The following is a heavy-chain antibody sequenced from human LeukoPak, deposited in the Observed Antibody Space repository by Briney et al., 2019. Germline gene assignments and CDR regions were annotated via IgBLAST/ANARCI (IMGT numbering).Heavy chain of an antibody. D-gene: IGHD5-24*01. CDR1: GFTFRRYS. CDR2: ISSSGNTI. Sequence: GGSLRLSCEGSGFTFRRYSMHWVRQAPGKGLEWISYISSSGNTIYYADSVKGRFTISRDNAKNSLYLQMNSLRAEDTAVYYCARVEMATIGDYWGQGTLVTVSS. V-gene: IGHV3-48*04. J-gene: IGHJ4*02. CDR3: ARVEMATIGDY.